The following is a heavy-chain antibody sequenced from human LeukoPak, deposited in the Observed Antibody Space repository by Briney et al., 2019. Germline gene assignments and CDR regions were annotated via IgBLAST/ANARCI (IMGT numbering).Heavy chain of an antibody. J-gene: IGHJ6*03. Sequence: SETLSLTCTVSGGSISSSPYFWGWIRQRPGKGLEWIGIIYYSGSTYYNPSLKSRVTISVDTSKNQFSLKLSSMTAADTAVYYCARGTAAAGHYYYYYMDVWGKGTTVTISS. CDR2: IYYSGST. V-gene: IGHV4-39*07. CDR1: GGSISSSPYF. CDR3: ARGTAAAGHYYYYYMDV. D-gene: IGHD6-13*01.